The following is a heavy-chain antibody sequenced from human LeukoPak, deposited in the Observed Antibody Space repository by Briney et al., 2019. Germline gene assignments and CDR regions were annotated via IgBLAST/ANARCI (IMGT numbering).Heavy chain of an antibody. V-gene: IGHV3-7*03. D-gene: IGHD5-18*01. Sequence: GGSLRLSCAASGFTFSNYWMSWVRQAPGKGLEWVANVKQDGSTKYYVDSVKGRFTISRDNAKNSLYLQVNSLRAEDTAVYYCAKSAPQLWPSFDYWGQGTLVTVSS. CDR2: VKQDGSTK. CDR3: AKSAPQLWPSFDY. J-gene: IGHJ4*02. CDR1: GFTFSNYW.